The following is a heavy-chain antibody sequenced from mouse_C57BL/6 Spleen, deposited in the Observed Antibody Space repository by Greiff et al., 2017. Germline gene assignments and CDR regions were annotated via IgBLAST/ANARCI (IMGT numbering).Heavy chain of an antibody. CDR3: ARSHYYYGSSHDYYAMDY. J-gene: IGHJ4*01. CDR1: GYTFTSYW. V-gene: IGHV1-64*01. Sequence: QVQLQQPGAELVKPGASVKLSCKASGYTFTSYWMHWVKQRPGQGLEWIGMIHPNSGSTNYNEKFKSKATLTVDKSSSTAYMQLSSLTSEDSAVYYCARSHYYYGSSHDYYAMDYWGQGTSVTVSS. CDR2: IHPNSGST. D-gene: IGHD1-1*01.